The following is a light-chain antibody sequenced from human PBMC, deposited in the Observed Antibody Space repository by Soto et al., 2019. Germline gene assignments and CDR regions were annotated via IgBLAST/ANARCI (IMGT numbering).Light chain of an antibody. CDR1: SSNIGSNT. CDR3: AAWDDSLNAVV. Sequence: QSVLTQPPSASGTPGQRVTISCSGSSSNIGSNTVNWYQQLPGTAPKLLIYSNNQRPSGVPDRFSGSKSDTSASLAISGLQSEDEADYYCAAWDDSLNAVVFGGGTKLTV. J-gene: IGLJ2*01. CDR2: SNN. V-gene: IGLV1-44*01.